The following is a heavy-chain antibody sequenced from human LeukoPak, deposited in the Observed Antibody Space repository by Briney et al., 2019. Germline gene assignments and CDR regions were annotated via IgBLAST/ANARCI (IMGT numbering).Heavy chain of an antibody. CDR1: GGTFSSYA. D-gene: IGHD2-2*01. V-gene: IGHV1-69*05. CDR3: ARGVVVPAAPKGAYYYMDV. CDR2: IIPIFGTA. J-gene: IGHJ6*03. Sequence: SVKVSCKASGGTFSSYAISWVRQAPGQGLEWMGGIIPIFGTANYAQKFQGRVTITTDESTSTAYMELSSLRSEDTAVYYCARGVVVPAAPKGAYYYMDVWGKGTTVTVSS.